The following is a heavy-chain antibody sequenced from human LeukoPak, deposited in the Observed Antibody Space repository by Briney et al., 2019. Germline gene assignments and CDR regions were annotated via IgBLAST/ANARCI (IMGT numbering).Heavy chain of an antibody. CDR2: ISGSSSNT. V-gene: IGHV1-18*01. D-gene: IGHD3-16*01. J-gene: IGHJ3*02. CDR3: ARATGTWGHDGFDI. Sequence: GASVKLSCKAYGYTFMSHGISWVWQAPGQGLEWMGWISGSSSNTNYAQRLQGRVTMTTDTSTTTAYMELRSLRSDDTAVYYCARATGTWGHDGFDIWGQGTMVTVSS. CDR1: GYTFMSHG.